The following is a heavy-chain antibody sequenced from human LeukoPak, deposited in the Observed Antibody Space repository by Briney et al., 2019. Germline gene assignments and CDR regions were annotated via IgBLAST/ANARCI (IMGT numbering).Heavy chain of an antibody. CDR1: GFTISSCGSYW. V-gene: IGHV5-51*01. CDR3: ARVNSALWFFDF. Sequence: GASLQISCTGSGFTISSCGSYWIPWVRQMPGKGLERMGSIYPIDSDTRYNPSFEGQVTVSVDRPISTAYLQWSSLKASDTAMYYCARVNSALWFFDFGGQGSLVSVSS. D-gene: IGHD3-9*01. CDR2: IYPIDSDT. J-gene: IGHJ4*02.